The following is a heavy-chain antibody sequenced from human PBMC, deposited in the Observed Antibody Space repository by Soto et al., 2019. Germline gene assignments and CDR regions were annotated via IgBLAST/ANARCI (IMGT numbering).Heavy chain of an antibody. V-gene: IGHV2-5*02. CDR2: MYCDDDK. Sequence: QITLKESGPTLVKPTQTLTLTCTFSGFSLSTSGVGVGWIRQPPGKALEWVTLMYCDDDKRYSPSLKSRITITKDTSKRQVVLTMSNMDPVDTGTYYCARHTPSGYNDAVASWGQGTMVTVSS. CDR3: ARHTPSGYNDAVAS. CDR1: GFSLSTSGVG. D-gene: IGHD3-9*01. J-gene: IGHJ3*02.